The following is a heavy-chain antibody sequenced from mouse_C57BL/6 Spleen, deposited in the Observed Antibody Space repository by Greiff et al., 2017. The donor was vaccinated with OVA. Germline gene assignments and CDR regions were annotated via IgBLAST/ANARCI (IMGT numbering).Heavy chain of an antibody. Sequence: QVQLQQSGAELVRPGSSVKLSCKASGYTFTSYWMDWVKQRPGQGLEWIGNIYPSDSETHYNQKFKDKATLTVDKSSSTAYMQLSSLTSEDSAVYYCARRKDYAWFAYWGQGTLVTVSA. CDR2: IYPSDSET. D-gene: IGHD2-4*01. J-gene: IGHJ3*01. CDR3: ARRKDYAWFAY. CDR1: GYTFTSYW. V-gene: IGHV1-61*01.